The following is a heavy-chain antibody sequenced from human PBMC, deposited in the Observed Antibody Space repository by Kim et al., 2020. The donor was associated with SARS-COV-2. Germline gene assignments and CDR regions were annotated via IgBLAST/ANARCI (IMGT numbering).Heavy chain of an antibody. CDR3: ARHGMATILYDAFDI. Sequence: GESLKISCKGSGYSFTSYWISWVRQMPGKGLEWMGRIDPSDSYTNYSPSFQGHVTISADKSISTAYLQWSSLKASDTAMYYCARHGMATILYDAFDIWGQGTMVTVSS. CDR2: IDPSDSYT. D-gene: IGHD5-12*01. J-gene: IGHJ3*02. CDR1: GYSFTSYW. V-gene: IGHV5-10-1*01.